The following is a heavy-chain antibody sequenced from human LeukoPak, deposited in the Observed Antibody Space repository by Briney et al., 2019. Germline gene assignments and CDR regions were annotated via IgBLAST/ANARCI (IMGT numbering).Heavy chain of an antibody. CDR3: ARAIYDFWSGYYFDY. J-gene: IGHJ4*02. CDR2: IKQDGSKK. CDR1: GFTFSSYW. D-gene: IGHD3-3*01. V-gene: IGHV3-7*01. Sequence: GGSLRLSCAASGFTFSSYWMSWVRQAPGKGLEWVANIKQDGSKKYYVDSVKGRFTISRDNAKNSLYLQMNSLRAEDTAVYYCARAIYDFWSGYYFDYWGQGTLVTVSS.